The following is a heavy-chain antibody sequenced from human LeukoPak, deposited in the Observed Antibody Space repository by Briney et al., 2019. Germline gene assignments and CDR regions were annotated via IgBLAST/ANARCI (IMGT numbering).Heavy chain of an antibody. CDR3: SGSYDYYGMDV. D-gene: IGHD1-26*01. J-gene: IGHJ6*02. CDR2: IYYSGST. Sequence: SETLSLTCTVSGGSISSYYWSWIRQPPGKGLEWIGYIYYSGSTNYNPSLKSRVTISVDTSKNQFSLKLSSVTAADTAVYYCSGSYDYYGMDVWGQGTTVTVSS. V-gene: IGHV4-59*01. CDR1: GGSISSYY.